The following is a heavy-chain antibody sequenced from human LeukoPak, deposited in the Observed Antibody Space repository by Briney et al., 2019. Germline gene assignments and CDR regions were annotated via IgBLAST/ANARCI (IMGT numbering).Heavy chain of an antibody. Sequence: GGSLRLSCAASGFTVSSNYMSWVRQAPGKGLEWVSVIYSGGSTYYSDSVKGRFTISRDNSKKTLYLQMNSLRAEDTAVYYCARKPGYYYGMDVWGKATTVTVSS. J-gene: IGHJ6*04. V-gene: IGHV3-53*01. CDR1: GFTVSSNY. CDR3: ARKPGYYYGMDV. CDR2: IYSGGST.